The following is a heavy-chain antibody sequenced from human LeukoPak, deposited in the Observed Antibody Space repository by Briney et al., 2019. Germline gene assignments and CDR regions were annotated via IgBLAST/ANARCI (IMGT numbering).Heavy chain of an antibody. CDR1: GGSISSGDYY. CDR3: ARDSDRAAMVTSD. V-gene: IGHV4-30-4*01. CDR2: IYYSGST. Sequence: SETLSLTCTVSGGSISSGDYYWSWIRQPPGKGLEWIGCIYYSGSTYYNPSLKSRVTISVDTSKNQFSLKLSSVTAADTAVYYCARDSDRAAMVTSDWGQGTLVTVSP. J-gene: IGHJ4*02. D-gene: IGHD5-18*01.